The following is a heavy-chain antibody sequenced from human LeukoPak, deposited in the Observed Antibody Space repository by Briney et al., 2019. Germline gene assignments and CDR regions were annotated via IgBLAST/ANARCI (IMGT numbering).Heavy chain of an antibody. CDR3: AKVGYCGGDCGFDY. CDR2: ISGDGGST. Sequence: PGGSLRLSCAASGFTFDDYAMHWVRQAPGKGLEWVSLISGDGGSTYYADSVKGRFTISRDNSKNSLYLQMNSLRTEDTALYYCAKVGYCGGDCGFDYWGQGTLVTVSS. D-gene: IGHD2-21*02. J-gene: IGHJ4*02. CDR1: GFTFDDYA. V-gene: IGHV3-43*02.